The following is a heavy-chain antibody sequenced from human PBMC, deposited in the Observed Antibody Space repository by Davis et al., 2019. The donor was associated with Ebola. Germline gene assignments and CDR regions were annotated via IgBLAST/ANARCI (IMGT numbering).Heavy chain of an antibody. D-gene: IGHD3-10*01. CDR3: ARDKRGVVGAIDY. Sequence: MPSETLSLTCTVSGASLTNYHWSWCRQSPGRGLECIGYVFYTGTTYYNPSFKSRVTISVDTSKNQFSLGLDSVTAADTAVYFCARDKRGVVGAIDYWGQGTLVTVSS. CDR1: GASLTNYH. CDR2: VFYTGTT. V-gene: IGHV4-59*01. J-gene: IGHJ4*02.